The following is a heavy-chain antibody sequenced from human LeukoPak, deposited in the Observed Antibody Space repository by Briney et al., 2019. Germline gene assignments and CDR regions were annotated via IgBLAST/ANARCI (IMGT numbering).Heavy chain of an antibody. CDR1: GYSFSNYW. V-gene: IGHV5-51*01. J-gene: IGHJ4*02. Sequence: KPGESLKFSCEGSGYSFSNYWIGWVRQMPGKGLEWMGIIYPGDYETRYSPSFQGLVTISVDKSISTAYLQWSSLKASDTAMYYCAIPPGYCGNDCSFDHWGQGALVTVSS. CDR2: IYPGDYET. D-gene: IGHD2-21*02. CDR3: AIPPGYCGNDCSFDH.